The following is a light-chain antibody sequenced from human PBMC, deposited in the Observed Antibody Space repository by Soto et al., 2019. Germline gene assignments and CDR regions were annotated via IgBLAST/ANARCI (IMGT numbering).Light chain of an antibody. V-gene: IGKV3-15*01. J-gene: IGKJ1*01. CDR2: GAS. CDR3: QQYNNWPPWT. Sequence: EIVMTQSPATLSVSPGERANLSCRASQSVSSNLAWYQQKPGQAPRLLIYGASTRATGIPARFSGSGSGTEFTLTISSLQSEDLAVYYCQQYNNWPPWTFGQGTKVEIK. CDR1: QSVSSN.